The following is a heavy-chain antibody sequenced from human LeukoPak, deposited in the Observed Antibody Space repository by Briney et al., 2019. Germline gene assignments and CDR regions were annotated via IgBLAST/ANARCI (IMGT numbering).Heavy chain of an antibody. V-gene: IGHV3-15*01. D-gene: IGHD1-26*01. CDR2: IKSKTDGGTT. Sequence: PGGSLRLSCAASGFTFSNAWMSWVRQAPGKGLEWVGRIKSKTDGGTTDYAAPVEGRFTISRDDSQSTLYLQMNSLKTEDTAVYYCTTGAPRAYSGSYSNCWGQGTLVTVSS. CDR3: TTGAPRAYSGSYSNC. CDR1: GFTFSNAW. J-gene: IGHJ4*02.